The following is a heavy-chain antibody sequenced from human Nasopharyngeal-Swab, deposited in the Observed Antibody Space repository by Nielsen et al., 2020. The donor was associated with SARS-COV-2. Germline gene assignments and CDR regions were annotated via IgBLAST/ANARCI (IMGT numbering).Heavy chain of an antibody. CDR3: ARERGRGGIWNYYYYYMDV. D-gene: IGHD3-10*01. J-gene: IGHJ6*03. CDR1: GGSISSSGYY. V-gene: IGHV4-39*07. Sequence: SETLSLTCTVSGGSISSSGYYWGWIRQPPGKGLEWIGSIYYSGSTYYNPSLKSRVTISVDTSKNQFSLKLGSVTAADTAVYYCARERGRGGIWNYYYYYMDVWGKGTTVTVSS. CDR2: IYYSGST.